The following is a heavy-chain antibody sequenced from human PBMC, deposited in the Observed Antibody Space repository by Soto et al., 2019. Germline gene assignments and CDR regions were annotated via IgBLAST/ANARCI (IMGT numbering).Heavy chain of an antibody. V-gene: IGHV4-61*01. CDR1: GDSVSSGSYY. CDR2: IYYSGST. J-gene: IGHJ6*02. Sequence: SETLSLTCTVSGDSVSSGSYYWSWIRQPPGKGLEWIGYIYYSGSTNYNPSLKSRVTISVDTSKNQFSLKLSSVTAADTAVYYCARDSVYSEGYYYGMDVWGQGTTVTVS. D-gene: IGHD6-13*01. CDR3: ARDSVYSEGYYYGMDV.